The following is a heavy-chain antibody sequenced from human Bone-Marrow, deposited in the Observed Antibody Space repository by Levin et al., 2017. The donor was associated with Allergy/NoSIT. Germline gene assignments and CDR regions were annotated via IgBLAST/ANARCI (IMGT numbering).Heavy chain of an antibody. CDR3: ARDMNKAHYNYGLDV. CDR2: ISSRGTTM. CDR1: GFTLSDYY. Sequence: GESLKISCAASGFTLSDYYMSWIRQAPGKGLEWVSYISSRGTTMYLADSVKGRFTISRDNAKNSLSLQMNSLRADDTAVYYCARDMNKAHYNYGLDVWGQGTTVTGSS. D-gene: IGHD1/OR15-1a*01. J-gene: IGHJ6*02. V-gene: IGHV3-11*01.